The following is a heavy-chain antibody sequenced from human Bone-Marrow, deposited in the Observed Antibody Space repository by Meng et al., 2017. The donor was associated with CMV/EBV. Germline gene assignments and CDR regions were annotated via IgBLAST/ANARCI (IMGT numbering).Heavy chain of an antibody. J-gene: IGHJ4*01. CDR1: GFTVSSNY. CDR2: ISGSGGST. CDR3: AKNYYDNSGYIDY. D-gene: IGHD3-22*01. V-gene: IGHV3-23*01. Sequence: GESLKISCAASGFTVSSNYMSWVRQAPGKGLEWVSAISGSGGSTYYADSVKGRFTISRDNSKNTLYLQMNSLRVEDTAIYYCAKNYYDNSGYIDYWGHGPLVTVPS.